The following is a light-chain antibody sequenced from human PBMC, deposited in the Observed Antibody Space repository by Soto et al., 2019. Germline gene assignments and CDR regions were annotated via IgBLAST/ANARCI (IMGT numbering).Light chain of an antibody. CDR2: EGS. CDR1: SSDVGSYNL. Sequence: QSALTQPASVSGSPGQSITISCTGTSSDVGSYNLVSWYQQHPGKAPKLMIYEGSKRPSGVSNRFSGSKSGNTASLTIPGLQAEDEADYYCCSNAGSSLYVFGTGTKLTVL. J-gene: IGLJ1*01. V-gene: IGLV2-23*01. CDR3: CSNAGSSLYV.